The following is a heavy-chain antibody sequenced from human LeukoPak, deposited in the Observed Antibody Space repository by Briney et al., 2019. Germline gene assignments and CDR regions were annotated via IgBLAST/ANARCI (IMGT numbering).Heavy chain of an antibody. J-gene: IGHJ6*03. CDR3: ARSSVTPGFTTGYYYMDV. CDR2: IIPIFGTA. V-gene: IGHV1-69*06. CDR1: GGTFSSYA. Sequence: ASVKVSCKASGGTFSSYAISWVRQAPGQGLEWMGGIIPIFGTANYAQKFQGRVTITADKSTSTAYMELRSLRSDDTAVYYCARSSVTPGFTTGYYYMDVWGKGTTVTISS. D-gene: IGHD4-23*01.